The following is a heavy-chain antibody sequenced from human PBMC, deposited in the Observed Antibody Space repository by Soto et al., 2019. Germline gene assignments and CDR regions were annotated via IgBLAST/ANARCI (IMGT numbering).Heavy chain of an antibody. CDR2: VYNSGST. Sequence: SETLSLTCTVSGGSISSNYWTWIRQHPGKGLYWVGYVYNSGSTNYNPSLKSRVTISEDTSKGQFSLKVNSMTAADTAVYYCARYRREAVAGYTLDNWGQGILVTVAS. D-gene: IGHD6-13*01. CDR1: GGSISSNY. CDR3: ARYRREAVAGYTLDN. V-gene: IGHV4-59*01. J-gene: IGHJ4*02.